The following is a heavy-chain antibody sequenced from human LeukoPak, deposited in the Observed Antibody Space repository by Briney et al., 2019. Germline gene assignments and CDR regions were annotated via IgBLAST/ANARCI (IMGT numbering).Heavy chain of an antibody. CDR2: IHIDGRTT. D-gene: IGHD5/OR15-5a*01. J-gene: IGHJ4*02. CDR3: AREHSTIDY. V-gene: IGHV3-74*01. Sequence: PGGSLRLSCAASGFTFSSHWMHWVRQAPGKGLVWVSRIHIDGRTTSYADSVKGRFTISRDNAKNTLYVQMNSLRAEDTAVYYCAREHSTIDYWGQGTLVTVSS. CDR1: GFTFSSHW.